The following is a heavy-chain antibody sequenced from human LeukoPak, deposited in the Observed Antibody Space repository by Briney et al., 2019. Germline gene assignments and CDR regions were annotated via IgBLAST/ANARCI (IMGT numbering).Heavy chain of an antibody. CDR2: ISGSGGST. CDR3: AKEGGHSSSFTQKTSGYYFDY. V-gene: IGHV3-23*01. CDR1: GFTFSSYA. J-gene: IGHJ4*02. D-gene: IGHD6-6*01. Sequence: PGGSLRLSCAASGFTFSSYAMSWVRQAPGKGLEWVSAISGSGGSTYYADSVKGRFTISRDNSKNTLYLQMNSLRAEDTAVYYCAKEGGHSSSFTQKTSGYYFDYWGQGTLVTVSS.